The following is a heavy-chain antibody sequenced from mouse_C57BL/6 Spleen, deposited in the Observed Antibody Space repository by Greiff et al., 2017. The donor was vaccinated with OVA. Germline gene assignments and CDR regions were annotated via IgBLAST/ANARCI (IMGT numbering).Heavy chain of an antibody. V-gene: IGHV1-80*01. CDR2: IYPGDGDT. Sequence: VQLQQSGAELVKPGASVKISCKASGYAFSSYWMNWVKQRPGKGLEWIGQIYPGDGDTNYNGKFKGKATLTADKSSSTAYMQLSSLTSADSAVYFCARGNYGGAMDYWGQGTSVTVSS. CDR3: ARGNYGGAMDY. CDR1: GYAFSSYW. J-gene: IGHJ4*01. D-gene: IGHD2-1*01.